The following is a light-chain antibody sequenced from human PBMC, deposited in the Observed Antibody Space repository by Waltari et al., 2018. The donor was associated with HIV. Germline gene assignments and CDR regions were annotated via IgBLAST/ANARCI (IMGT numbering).Light chain of an antibody. CDR3: QQYVGSAGT. J-gene: IGKJ2*01. CDR2: GSS. V-gene: IGKV3-20*01. CDR1: QSVTSNF. Sequence: EIVLTQSPGTLSLSEGERATLSCGASQSVTSNFLAWYQHKPGQAPRLLLYGSSIRPTGIPDRFSGSGSGSDFTLTITRLEPGDVAVYYCQQYVGSAGTFGQGTKLEI.